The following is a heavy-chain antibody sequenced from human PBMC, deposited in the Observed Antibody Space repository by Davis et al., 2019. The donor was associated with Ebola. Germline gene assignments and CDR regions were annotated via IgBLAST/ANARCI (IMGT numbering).Heavy chain of an antibody. CDR1: GFTFYIHA. D-gene: IGHD4-17*01. V-gene: IGHV3-23*01. CDR2: ITGGGDYT. J-gene: IGHJ4*02. CDR3: ASGLYGDYSDGY. Sequence: PGGSLRLSCAASGFTFYIHAMTWVRQAPGKGLEWVSSITGGGDYTYYADSVRGRFSISRDNSKNTLYLTMNSLRVEDTAVYNCASGLYGDYSDGYWGQGTLVTVSS.